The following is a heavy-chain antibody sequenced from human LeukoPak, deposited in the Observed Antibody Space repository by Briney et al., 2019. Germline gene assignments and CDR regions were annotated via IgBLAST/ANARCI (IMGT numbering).Heavy chain of an antibody. CDR2: ISGSGGST. D-gene: IGHD3-3*01. Sequence: GGSLRLSCAASGFTFSSHWISWVRQAPGKGLEWVSAISGSGGSTYYADSVKGRFTISRDNSKNTLYLQMNSLRAEDTAVYYCAKEGPSGFWSGYYTNWGQGTLVTVSS. CDR3: AKEGPSGFWSGYYTN. J-gene: IGHJ4*02. CDR1: GFTFSSHW. V-gene: IGHV3-23*01.